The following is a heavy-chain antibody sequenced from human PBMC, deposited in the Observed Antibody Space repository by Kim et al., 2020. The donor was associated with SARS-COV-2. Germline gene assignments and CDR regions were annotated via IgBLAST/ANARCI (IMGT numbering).Heavy chain of an antibody. CDR3: ARQAHFWSGYYPPMYWFDP. CDR1: GYSFTSYW. V-gene: IGHV5-10-1*01. Sequence: GESLKISCKGSGYSFTSYWISWVRQMPGKGLEWMGRIDPSDSYTNYSPSFQGHVTISAGKSISTAYLQWSSLKASDTAMYYCARQAHFWSGYYPPMYWFDPWGQGTLVTVSS. J-gene: IGHJ5*02. CDR2: IDPSDSYT. D-gene: IGHD3-3*02.